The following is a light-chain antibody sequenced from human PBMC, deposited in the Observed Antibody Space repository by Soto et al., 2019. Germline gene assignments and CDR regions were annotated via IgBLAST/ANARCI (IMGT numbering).Light chain of an antibody. V-gene: IGKV4-1*01. J-gene: IGKJ5*01. CDR1: QTVLRSSNNKNH. Sequence: DIVMTQSPDSLAVSLGERATINCKSSQTVLRSSNNKNHLAWYQQKPEQPPKMLISWASTRESGVPDRFSGCGSGTDFTLTISSLQAEDVAVYYCQHYYTVPVTFGQGTRLEIK. CDR3: QHYYTVPVT. CDR2: WAS.